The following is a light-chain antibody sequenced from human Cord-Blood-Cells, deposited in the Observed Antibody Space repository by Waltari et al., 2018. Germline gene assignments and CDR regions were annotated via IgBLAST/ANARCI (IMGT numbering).Light chain of an antibody. J-gene: IGLJ2*01. V-gene: IGLV3-25*03. CDR2: KDS. Sequence: SYELTQPPSVSVSPGQTARITCPGDALPKQYAYWYQQKPGKAPVLVIYKDSERPSGIPERFSGSSSGTTVTLTISGVQEEDEADYYCQSADSSGTSVVFGGGTKLTVL. CDR1: ALPKQY. CDR3: QSADSSGTSVV.